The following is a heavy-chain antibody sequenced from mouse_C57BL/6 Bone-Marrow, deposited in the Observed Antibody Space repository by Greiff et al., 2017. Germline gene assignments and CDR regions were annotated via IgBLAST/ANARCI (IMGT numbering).Heavy chain of an antibody. J-gene: IGHJ2*01. Sequence: VQLQQSGPVLVKPGASVKMSCKASGYTFTDYYMNWVKQSHGKSLEWIGVINPYNGGTSYNQKFKGKATLTVDKSSSTAYMELNSLTSEDSAVYYCARPSTMITNFDYWGQGTTLTVSS. V-gene: IGHV1-19*01. CDR1: GYTFTDYY. D-gene: IGHD2-4*01. CDR2: INPYNGGT. CDR3: ARPSTMITNFDY.